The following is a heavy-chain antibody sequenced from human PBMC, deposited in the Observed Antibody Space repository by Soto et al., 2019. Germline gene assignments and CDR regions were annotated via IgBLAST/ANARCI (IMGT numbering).Heavy chain of an antibody. CDR2: IVVGSGNT. J-gene: IGHJ4*02. V-gene: IGHV1-58*01. D-gene: IGHD3-3*01. CDR3: AAAGYYDFWSGYSAFDY. Sequence: SVKVSCKASGFTFTSSAVQWVRQARGQRLERIGWIVVGSGNTNYAQKLQERVTITRDMSTSTAYMELSSLRSEDTAVYYCAAAGYYDFWSGYSAFDYWGQGTLDTVSS. CDR1: GFTFTSSA.